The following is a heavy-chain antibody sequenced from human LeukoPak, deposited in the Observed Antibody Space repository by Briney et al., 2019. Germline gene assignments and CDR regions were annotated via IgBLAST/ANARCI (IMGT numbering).Heavy chain of an antibody. CDR1: GYTFTSYD. V-gene: IGHV1-8*01. J-gene: IGHJ6*03. Sequence: ASVKVSCKASGYTFTSYDINWVRQATGQGLEWMGWMSPNSGNTGYAQKFQGRVTMTRNTSISTAYMELSSLRSEDTAVYYCARDMTATYYYYMDVWGKGTPVTVSS. D-gene: IGHD3-16*01. CDR3: ARDMTATYYYYMDV. CDR2: MSPNSGNT.